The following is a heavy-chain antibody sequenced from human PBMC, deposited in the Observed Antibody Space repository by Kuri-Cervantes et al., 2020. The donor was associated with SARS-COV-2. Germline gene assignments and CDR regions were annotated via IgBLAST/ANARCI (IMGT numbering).Heavy chain of an antibody. Sequence: GGSLRLSCAASGFNFSRTDMHWVRQAPGKGLEWVAVISHDGKNKKCIASGKGRFTFSRDNSQSTLYLHMKSLRSEDTAMYYCAKDRVGVQDFWGQGTLVTVSS. J-gene: IGHJ4*02. D-gene: IGHD2-21*01. CDR2: ISHDGKNK. CDR3: AKDRVGVQDF. V-gene: IGHV3-30*18. CDR1: GFNFSRTD.